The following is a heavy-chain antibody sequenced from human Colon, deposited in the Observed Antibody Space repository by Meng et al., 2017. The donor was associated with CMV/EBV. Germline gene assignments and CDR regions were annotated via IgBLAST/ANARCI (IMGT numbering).Heavy chain of an antibody. J-gene: IGHJ4*02. CDR2: INPTNGAT. CDR3: ARGFDFWRGSDFDS. CDR1: GYIFTDYY. D-gene: IGHD3-3*01. Sequence: ASGYIFTDYYIHWVRQAPGQGLEWMGWINPTNGATNYEQKFQGRVTMTRDTSITTAYMELSRLRFDDTAVYYCARGFDFWRGSDFDSWGQGTLVTVSS. V-gene: IGHV1-2*02.